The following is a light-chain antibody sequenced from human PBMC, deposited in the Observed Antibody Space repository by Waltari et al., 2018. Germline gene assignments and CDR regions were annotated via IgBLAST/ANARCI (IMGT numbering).Light chain of an antibody. J-gene: IGKJ3*01. CDR2: AAS. CDR3: QQYYTTPMT. Sequence: DIQMTQSPSSLSASVGDRVTITCRASKGISDSLAWYQQKPGKAPKLLLYAASRLESGVPSRFSGSGSGTDYTLTISSLQAEDFATYYCQQYYTTPMTFGPGTKVDIK. CDR1: KGISDS. V-gene: IGKV1-NL1*01.